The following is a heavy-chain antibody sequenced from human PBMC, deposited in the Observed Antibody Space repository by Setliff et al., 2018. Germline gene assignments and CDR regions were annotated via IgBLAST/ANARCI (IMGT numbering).Heavy chain of an antibody. V-gene: IGHV7-4-1*02. Sequence: GASVKVSCKASGYTFTKYPINWVRQAPGQGLEWMGWINTKTGNPTYAQAFRGRLVFSLDTSVSTAYLQITSLKAEDTAVYYCARDTGVRGQDTTGYYGGGFAYWGQGALVTVSS. D-gene: IGHD3-22*01. J-gene: IGHJ4*02. CDR2: INTKTGNP. CDR3: ARDTGVRGQDTTGYYGGGFAY. CDR1: GYTFTKYP.